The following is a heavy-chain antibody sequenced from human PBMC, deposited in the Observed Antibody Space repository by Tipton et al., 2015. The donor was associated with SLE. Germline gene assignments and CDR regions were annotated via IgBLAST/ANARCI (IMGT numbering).Heavy chain of an antibody. CDR3: ARGYQLPLGSYYYYYMDV. CDR1: GGSISSGGYY. V-gene: IGHV4-61*08. Sequence: TLSLTCTVSGGSISSGGYYWSWIRQHPGKGLEWIGYIYYSGSTNYNPSLKSRVTISVDTSKNQFSLKLSSVTAADTAVYYCARGYQLPLGSYYYYYMDVWGKGTTVTVSS. J-gene: IGHJ6*03. D-gene: IGHD2-2*01. CDR2: IYYSGST.